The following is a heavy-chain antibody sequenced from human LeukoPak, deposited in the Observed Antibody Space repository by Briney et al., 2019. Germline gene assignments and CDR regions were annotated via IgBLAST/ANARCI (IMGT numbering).Heavy chain of an antibody. CDR1: GGSISRYY. J-gene: IGHJ3*02. CDR2: IYYSGST. Sequence: SETLSLTCTVSGGSISRYYWSWIRQPPGKGLEWIGYIYYSGSTNYNPSLKSRVTISVDTSKNQFSLKLSSVTAADTAIYYCASDITGTTRYAFDIWGQGTMVTVSS. CDR3: ASDITGTTRYAFDI. D-gene: IGHD1-14*01. V-gene: IGHV4-59*08.